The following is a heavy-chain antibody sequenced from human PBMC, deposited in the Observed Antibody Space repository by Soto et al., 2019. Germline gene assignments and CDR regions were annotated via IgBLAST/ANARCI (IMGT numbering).Heavy chain of an antibody. CDR2: IYYSVST. Sequence: SETLFLTFTVSGGSVSSGSYYWSWIRQPPGKGLEWIGYIYYSVSTNYNPSLRSRVTISVDKSKNQFSLKLSSVTAAETAVYYCARDLSRVLVDGRTDYWGQGTLVTVSS. CDR1: GGSVSSGSYY. CDR3: ARDLSRVLVDGRTDY. J-gene: IGHJ4*02. D-gene: IGHD2-2*01. V-gene: IGHV4-61*01.